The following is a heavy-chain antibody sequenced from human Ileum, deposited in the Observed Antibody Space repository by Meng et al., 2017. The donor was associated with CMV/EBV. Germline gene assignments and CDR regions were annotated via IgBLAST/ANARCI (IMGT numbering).Heavy chain of an antibody. CDR1: GFNLSKAW. J-gene: IGHJ5*02. D-gene: IGHD6-6*01. CDR2: IKTKTDDGTT. CDR3: TTFYSSSSLWSDP. Sequence: GFNLSKAWIGWVRQAPGKGLEWVARIKTKTDDGTTDYAAPVQGRFTISRDNSENILYLQMNSLKTEDTAIYYCTTFYSSSSLWSDPWGQGTLVTVSS. V-gene: IGHV3-15*01.